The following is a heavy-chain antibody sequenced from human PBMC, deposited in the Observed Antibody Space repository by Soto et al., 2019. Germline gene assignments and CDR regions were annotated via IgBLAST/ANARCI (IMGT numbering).Heavy chain of an antibody. CDR1: GGTFGSYA. CDR2: IIPIFGTA. Sequence: QVRLVQSGAEVKRPGSSVKVSCKASGGTFGSYAISWVRQAPGQGLEWMGGIIPIFGTATYAQKFQGRVTIIADESTSTVNMELSSLRSEDTAVYYCAVGPAYNYYYYGMDVWGQGTAVTVSS. D-gene: IGHD3-16*01. V-gene: IGHV1-69*12. CDR3: AVGPAYNYYYYGMDV. J-gene: IGHJ6*02.